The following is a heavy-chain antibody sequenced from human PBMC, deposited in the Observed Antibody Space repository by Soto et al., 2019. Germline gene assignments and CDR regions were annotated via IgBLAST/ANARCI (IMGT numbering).Heavy chain of an antibody. Sequence: SETLSLTCAVHGGSFGGYYCYWIRQPPGKGLEWIGEINHRGSTQYNPSLMSRATISVDMSKSQFSLRLTSVTAADTAVYYCATDYGLWTWGQGTPVTVSS. CDR3: ATDYGLWT. V-gene: IGHV4-34*01. D-gene: IGHD4-17*01. CDR2: INHRGST. J-gene: IGHJ4*02. CDR1: GGSFGGYY.